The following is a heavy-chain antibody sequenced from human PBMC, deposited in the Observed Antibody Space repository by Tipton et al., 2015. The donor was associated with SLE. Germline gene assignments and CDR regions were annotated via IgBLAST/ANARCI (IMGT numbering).Heavy chain of an antibody. V-gene: IGHV4-4*02. J-gene: IGHJ6*02. CDR3: ARGDYPYGMDV. Sequence: SLRLSCAVSGGSIISSSWWSWVRQPPGKGLEWIGDIYHSESPNYNPSLKSRVTISIDKSKNQFSLKVSSMTAADTAVYYCARGDYPYGMDVWGQGTTVTVS. CDR2: IYHSESP. CDR1: GGSIISSSW. D-gene: IGHD3-16*01.